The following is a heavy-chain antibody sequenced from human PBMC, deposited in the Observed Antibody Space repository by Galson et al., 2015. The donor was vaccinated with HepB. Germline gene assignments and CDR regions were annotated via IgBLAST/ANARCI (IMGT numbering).Heavy chain of an antibody. J-gene: IGHJ5*02. CDR1: GGSISNGSYY. D-gene: IGHD3-10*01. CDR2: IYTSGST. CDR3: ARDSRSGRTTVWGVTNWFDP. V-gene: IGHV4-61*02. Sequence: LSLTCTVSGGSISNGSYYWSWIRQPAGKGLEWIGRIYTSGSTTYNPSLTGRVTMSVDTSKNQFSLQLTSVTAADTAVYYCARDSRSGRTTVWGVTNWFDPWGQGTLVAVSS.